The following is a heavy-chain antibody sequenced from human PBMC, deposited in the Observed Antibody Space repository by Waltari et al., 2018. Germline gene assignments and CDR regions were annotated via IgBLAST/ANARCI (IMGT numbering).Heavy chain of an antibody. V-gene: IGHV4-39*01. CDR3: ARTYSGDYEFWFDP. D-gene: IGHD1-26*01. CDR1: GGSISSINYN. J-gene: IGHJ5*02. CDR2: IYYSGNT. Sequence: QLQLQESGPGLVKSSETLSLTCAVSGGSISSINYNWGWPRQTPGRGLEWIASIYYSGNTYYNPSLKSRVTISVDTSKNQFSLRLSSVTAADTAVYYCARTYSGDYEFWFDPWGQGTLVTVSS.